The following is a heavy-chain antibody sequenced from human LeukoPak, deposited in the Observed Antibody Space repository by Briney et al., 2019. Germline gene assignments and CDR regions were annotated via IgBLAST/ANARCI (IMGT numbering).Heavy chain of an antibody. Sequence: PGGSLRLSCAASGFTFSSYAMHWVRQAPGKGLEWVSAITASSSSTHDADSVQGRFTISRDNFKNTLYLQMNSLRPEDAAVYYCAKAPVTTCRGAFCYPFDYWGLGTLVTVSS. CDR3: AKAPVTTCRGAFCYPFDY. CDR1: GFTFSSYA. V-gene: IGHV3-23*01. J-gene: IGHJ4*02. CDR2: ITASSSST. D-gene: IGHD2-15*01.